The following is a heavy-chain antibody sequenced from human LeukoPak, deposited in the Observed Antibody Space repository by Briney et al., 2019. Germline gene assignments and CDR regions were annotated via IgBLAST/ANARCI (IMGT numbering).Heavy chain of an antibody. J-gene: IGHJ4*02. CDR1: GYTFTGYY. CDR2: ITPYKGDT. Sequence: ASVKVSCKASGYTFTGYYMHWVRQAPGQGLEWMGWITPYKGDTNYAQKVQDRVTMTADTSTNTAYMELRSLRSDDTAVYYCARDLTDLWTGYYFRLHYWGQGTLVTVSS. CDR3: ARDLTDLWTGYYFRLHY. D-gene: IGHD3/OR15-3a*01. V-gene: IGHV1-18*04.